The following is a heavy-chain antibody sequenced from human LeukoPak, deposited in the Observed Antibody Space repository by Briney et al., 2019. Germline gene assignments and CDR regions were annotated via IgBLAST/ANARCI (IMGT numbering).Heavy chain of an antibody. D-gene: IGHD4-17*01. CDR3: ARVVYGDYGPNWFDP. CDR2: IYYSGST. V-gene: IGHV4-61*10. Sequence: SQTLSLTCTVSGGSISSGSYDWYWIRQPAGKGLEWIGYIYYSGSTNYNPSLKSRVTISVDTSKNQFSLKLSSVTAADTAVYYCARVVYGDYGPNWFDPWGQGTLVTVSS. CDR1: GGSISSGSYD. J-gene: IGHJ5*02.